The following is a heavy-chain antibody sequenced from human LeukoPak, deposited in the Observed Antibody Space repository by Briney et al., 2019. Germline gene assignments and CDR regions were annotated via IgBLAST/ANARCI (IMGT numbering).Heavy chain of an antibody. CDR1: GYTFTSYY. CDR3: ARDRAVGDYPPGY. V-gene: IGHV1-46*01. CDR2: INPSGGST. J-gene: IGHJ4*02. D-gene: IGHD1-26*01. Sequence: GASVKVSCKASGYTFTSYYMHWVRQAPGQGLEWMGIINPSGGSTSYAQKFQGRVTMTRDTSISTAYMELSRLRSDDTAVYYCARDRAVGDYPPGYWGQGTLVTVSS.